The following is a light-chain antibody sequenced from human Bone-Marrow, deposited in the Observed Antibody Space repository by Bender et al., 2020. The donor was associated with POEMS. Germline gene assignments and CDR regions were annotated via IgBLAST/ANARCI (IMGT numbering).Light chain of an antibody. CDR3: QVWDSGRDQVI. CDR1: NFGPKG. V-gene: IGLV3-21*02. CDR2: DDG. Sequence: SYVLIQPPSVSVAPGQTVIITCGGTNFGPKGVNWYQQKPGQAPSLVVYDDGDRPSGIRGRVSGSRSGNTATLTIFRAEAADEADYYCQVWDSGRDQVIFGGGTKVTVL. J-gene: IGLJ2*01.